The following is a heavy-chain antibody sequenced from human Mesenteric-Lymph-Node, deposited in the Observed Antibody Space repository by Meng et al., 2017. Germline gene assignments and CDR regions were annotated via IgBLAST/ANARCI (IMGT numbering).Heavy chain of an antibody. Sequence: RVQSGFELKKPGASVKVSCKASGYTFTTYAINWVRQALGQGLEWVGWINTNTGNPTYAQDFTGRFVFSLDTSVSTAYLQISSLKAEDTAVYYCARVIYGSGSYYSDYWGQGTLVTVSS. CDR3: ARVIYGSGSYYSDY. CDR1: GYTFTTYA. V-gene: IGHV7-4-1*02. CDR2: INTNTGNP. J-gene: IGHJ4*02. D-gene: IGHD3-10*01.